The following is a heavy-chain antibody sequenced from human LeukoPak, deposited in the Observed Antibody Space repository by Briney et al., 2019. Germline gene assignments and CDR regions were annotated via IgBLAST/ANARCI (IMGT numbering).Heavy chain of an antibody. V-gene: IGHV3-30*04. J-gene: IGHJ4*02. CDR2: ISYDGSNK. D-gene: IGHD6-19*01. Sequence: TGGSLRLSCAASGFTLSSYAMHWVRQAPGKGLEWVAVISYDGSNKYYADSVKGRFTISRDNSNNTLYLQMNSLRPEDTAVYFCARDIGSSGWFYYFDYWGQGTLVTVSS. CDR3: ARDIGSSGWFYYFDY. CDR1: GFTLSSYA.